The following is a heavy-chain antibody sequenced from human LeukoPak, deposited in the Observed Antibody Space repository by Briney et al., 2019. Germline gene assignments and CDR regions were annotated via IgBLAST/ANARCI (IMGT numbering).Heavy chain of an antibody. D-gene: IGHD6-13*01. J-gene: IGHJ6*02. CDR1: GFTFSSYA. CDR3: AREGVWRQQLVDYYYGMDV. Sequence: PGGSLRLSCAASGFTFSSYAMSWVRQAPGKGLERVSAISGSGGSTYYADSVKGRFTISRDNAKNTLYLQMNSLRAEDTAVYYCAREGVWRQQLVDYYYGMDVWGQGTTVTVSS. V-gene: IGHV3-23*01. CDR2: ISGSGGST.